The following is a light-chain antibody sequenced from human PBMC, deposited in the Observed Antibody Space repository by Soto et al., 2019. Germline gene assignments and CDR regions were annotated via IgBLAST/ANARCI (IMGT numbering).Light chain of an antibody. CDR2: DAS. Sequence: DIQMTQSPSFLSASVGDRVTITCQASQDITTSLNWYQQKPGKAPKLLMYDASNLETWVPSRYSGSGSGTDFTFTISSLQAEDIAKYYCQQYDNLPLSFGGGTKVEIK. V-gene: IGKV1-33*01. CDR1: QDITTS. J-gene: IGKJ4*01. CDR3: QQYDNLPLS.